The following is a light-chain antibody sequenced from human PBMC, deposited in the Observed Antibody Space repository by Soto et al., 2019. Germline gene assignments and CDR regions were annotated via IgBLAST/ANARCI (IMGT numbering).Light chain of an antibody. CDR1: SSDVGGYNY. J-gene: IGLJ2*01. CDR3: SSYGGSNTVV. CDR2: EVS. V-gene: IGLV2-8*01. Sequence: QSALTQPPSASGSPGQSVTISCTGSSSDVGGYNYVSWYQQHPGKAPKLMIYEVSKRPSGVPARLSGSKSGNTASLTVSGLQAEDEADYYCSSYGGSNTVVFGVGTKLTVL.